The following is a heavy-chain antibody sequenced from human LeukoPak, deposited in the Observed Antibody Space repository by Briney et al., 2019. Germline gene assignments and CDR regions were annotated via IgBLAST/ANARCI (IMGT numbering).Heavy chain of an antibody. V-gene: IGHV3-7*01. J-gene: IGHJ4*02. Sequence: GGSLRLSCTVSGFIFSDFSMSWVRQAPGKGLEWVAKMSEDGNEIFYVDSVKGRFTVSRDNTKKSLYLQLNSLRPEDSAVYYCARPRGCGSARCNNFDYWGQGTLVTVSS. CDR3: ARPRGCGSARCNNFDY. CDR2: MSEDGNEI. D-gene: IGHD2-2*01. CDR1: GFIFSDFS.